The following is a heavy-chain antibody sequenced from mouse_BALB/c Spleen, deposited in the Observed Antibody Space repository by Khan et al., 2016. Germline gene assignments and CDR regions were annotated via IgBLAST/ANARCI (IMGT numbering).Heavy chain of an antibody. J-gene: IGHJ3*01. V-gene: IGHV5-6-4*01. CDR2: ISSGGNYT. CDR3: TRDSTRRFAY. Sequence: LVESGGGLVKPGGSLKLSCAAPGFTFSSYTMSWVRQTPEKRLEWVATISSGGNYTYYPDTVKGRFTISRDNAKNTLYLQMSSLKSEDTAMYYCTRDSTRRFAYWGQGTLVTVTA. CDR1: GFTFSSYT.